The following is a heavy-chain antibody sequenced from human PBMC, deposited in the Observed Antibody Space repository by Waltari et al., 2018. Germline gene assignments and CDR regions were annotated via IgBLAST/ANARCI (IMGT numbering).Heavy chain of an antibody. CDR2: IYSGGST. Sequence: EVQLLESGGGLVQPGGSLRLSCAASGFTFRSYAMSWVRQAPGKGLEWVSVIYSGGSTYYADSVKGRFTISRDNSKNTLYLQMNSLRAEDTAVYYCAKDLRAVAGTADNWFDPWGQGTLVTVSS. V-gene: IGHV3-23*03. CDR3: AKDLRAVAGTADNWFDP. D-gene: IGHD6-19*01. J-gene: IGHJ5*02. CDR1: GFTFRSYA.